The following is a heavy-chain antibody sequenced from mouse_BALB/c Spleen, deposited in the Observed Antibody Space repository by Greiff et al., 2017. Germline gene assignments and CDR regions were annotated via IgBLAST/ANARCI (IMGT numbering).Heavy chain of an antibody. V-gene: IGHV5-6*02. D-gene: IGHD2-13*01. CDR3: ARRPSDSWFAY. CDR2: ISSGGSYT. CDR1: GFTFSSYG. Sequence: EVKLMESGGDLVKPGGSLKLSCAASGFTFSSYGMSWVRQTPDKRLEWVATISSGGSYTYYPDSVKGRFTISRDNAKNTLYLQMSSLKSEDTAMYYCARRPSDSWFAYWGQGTLVTVSA. J-gene: IGHJ3*01.